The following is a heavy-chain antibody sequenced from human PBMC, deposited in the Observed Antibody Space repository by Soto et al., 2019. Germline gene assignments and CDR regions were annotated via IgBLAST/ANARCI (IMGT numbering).Heavy chain of an antibody. D-gene: IGHD6-13*01. CDR3: ARGAAGPPFDY. CDR2: ISSSSSYT. J-gene: IGHJ4*02. CDR1: GFTFSDYY. Sequence: PGGSLRLSCAASGFTFSDYYMSWIRQAPGKGLEWVSYISSSSSYTNYADSVKGRFTISRDNAKNSLYLQMNSLRAEDTAVYYCARGAAGPPFDYWGQGTLVTVSS. V-gene: IGHV3-11*03.